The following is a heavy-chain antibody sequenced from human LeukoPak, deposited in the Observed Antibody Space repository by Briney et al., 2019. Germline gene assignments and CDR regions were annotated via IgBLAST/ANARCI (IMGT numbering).Heavy chain of an antibody. J-gene: IGHJ4*02. CDR2: IKHDGSEK. CDR1: GFTFGSYW. D-gene: IGHD4-17*01. V-gene: IGHV3-7*05. Sequence: HPGGSLRLSCAASGFTFGSYWMTWLRQAPGKGPEWVANIKHDGSEKDYVDSVKGRFTISRDNARNSLYLQMSSLRAEDTAVYYCARIGRDYGDYFDYWGQRTLVTVSS. CDR3: ARIGRDYGDYFDY.